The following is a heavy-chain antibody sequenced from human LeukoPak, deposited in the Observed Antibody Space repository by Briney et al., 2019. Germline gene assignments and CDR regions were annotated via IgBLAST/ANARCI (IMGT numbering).Heavy chain of an antibody. CDR1: GGSISSSSYY. CDR2: IYYSGST. CDR3: ARGTQDIVVVRLYHLGYFDY. V-gene: IGHV4-39*01. J-gene: IGHJ4*02. Sequence: KTSETLSLTCTVSGGSISSSSYYWGWIRQPPGKGLEWIGSIYYSGSTYYNPSLKSRVTISVDTSKNQFSLKLSSVTAADTAVYYCARGTQDIVVVRLYHLGYFDYWGQGTLVTVSS. D-gene: IGHD2-2*01.